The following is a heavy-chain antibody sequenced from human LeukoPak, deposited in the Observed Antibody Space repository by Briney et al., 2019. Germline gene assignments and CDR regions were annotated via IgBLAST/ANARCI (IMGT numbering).Heavy chain of an antibody. CDR3: ARGSIVAGGSPYYYYYGMDV. Sequence: ASVKVSCKASGYTFTSYDINWVRQATGQGLEWRGWMNPNRGNTGYAQTFQGRVTMTRNTSISTAYMELSSLRSEDTAVYYCARGSIVAGGSPYYYYYGMDVWGQGTTVTVSS. J-gene: IGHJ6*02. D-gene: IGHD5-12*01. CDR1: GYTFTSYD. CDR2: MNPNRGNT. V-gene: IGHV1-8*01.